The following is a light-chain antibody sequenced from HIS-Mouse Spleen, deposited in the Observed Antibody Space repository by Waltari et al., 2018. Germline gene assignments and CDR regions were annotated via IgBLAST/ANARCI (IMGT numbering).Light chain of an antibody. CDR2: GNS. J-gene: IGLJ3*02. CDR3: QSYDSSLSGSKWV. V-gene: IGLV1-40*01. Sequence: QSVLTPPPSVSGAPGQRVTIPCTGSRSNIGAGYDVPWYHPLPGPAPKLLIYGNSNRPSGVPDRFSGSKSGTSASLAITGLQAEDEADYYCQSYDSSLSGSKWVFGGGTKLTVL. CDR1: RSNIGAGYD.